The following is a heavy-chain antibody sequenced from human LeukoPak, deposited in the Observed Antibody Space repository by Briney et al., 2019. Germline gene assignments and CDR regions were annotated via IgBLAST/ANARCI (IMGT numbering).Heavy chain of an antibody. CDR2: ISGDGVTT. D-gene: IGHD3-9*01. CDR1: GFTFGDYA. Sequence: GGSLRLSCAASGFTFGDYAMLWVRQAPGKGLEWVSLISGDGVTTYYADSVKGRFTISRDNSKNSLYLQMNSLRTEDTALYYCARDGRYFDWLSPYYFDYWGQGTLVTVSS. V-gene: IGHV3-43*02. J-gene: IGHJ4*02. CDR3: ARDGRYFDWLSPYYFDY.